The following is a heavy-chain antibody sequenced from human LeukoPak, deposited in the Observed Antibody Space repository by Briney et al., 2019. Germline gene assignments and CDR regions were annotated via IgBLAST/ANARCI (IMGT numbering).Heavy chain of an antibody. D-gene: IGHD3-10*01. CDR2: IYYSGST. CDR1: GGSISSGDYY. J-gene: IGHJ4*02. Sequence: PSETLSLTCTVSGGSISSGDYYWSWIRQPPGKGLEWIGYIYYSGSTYYNPSLKSRVTISVDTSKNQFSLKLSSVTAADTAEYYCARKFWFGESLDYWGQGTLVTVSS. CDR3: ARKFWFGESLDY. V-gene: IGHV4-30-4*01.